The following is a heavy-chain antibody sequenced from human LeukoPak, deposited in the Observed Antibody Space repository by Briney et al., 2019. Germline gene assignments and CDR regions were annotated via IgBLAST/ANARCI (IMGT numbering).Heavy chain of an antibody. CDR2: ISGSGGNM. V-gene: IGHV3-23*01. Sequence: PGGPLRLSCTATGFTFNNFGMAWVRQAPGQGLEWVSTISGSGGNMYQADSVKGRFTISRDNSRSTLYLQMNSLRAEDTAVYYCAKDAGPQQLVFFDSWGQGTLVTVSS. J-gene: IGHJ4*02. CDR1: GFTFNNFG. CDR3: AKDAGPQQLVFFDS. D-gene: IGHD6-6*01.